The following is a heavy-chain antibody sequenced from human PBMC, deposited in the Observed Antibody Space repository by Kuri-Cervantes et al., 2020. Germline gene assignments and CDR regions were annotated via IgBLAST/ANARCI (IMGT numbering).Heavy chain of an antibody. D-gene: IGHD1-26*01. CDR1: GGSISSSSYY. CDR3: ARLDYSESWFDY. Sequence: SETLSLTCTVSGGSISSSSYYWGWIRQPPGKGLEWIGSIYYSGSTYYNPSLKGRITMSVDTSKNQFSLQLSPVTAADTAVYYCARLDYSESWFDYWGQGTLVTVSS. J-gene: IGHJ4*02. CDR2: IYYSGST. V-gene: IGHV4-39*01.